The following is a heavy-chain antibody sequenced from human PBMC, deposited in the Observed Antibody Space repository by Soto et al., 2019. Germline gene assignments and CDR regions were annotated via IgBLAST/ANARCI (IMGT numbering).Heavy chain of an antibody. D-gene: IGHD5-18*01. CDR3: ARETRGYSFVDDY. CDR1: GGTFSSYT. Sequence: QVQLVQSGAEVKKPGSSVKVSCKASGGTFSSYTISWVRQAPGQGLEWMGRIIPILGIANYAQKFQGRVTITADKSTSTAYMELSSLRSEDTAVYYCARETRGYSFVDDYWGQGTLVTVSS. J-gene: IGHJ4*02. CDR2: IIPILGIA. V-gene: IGHV1-69*08.